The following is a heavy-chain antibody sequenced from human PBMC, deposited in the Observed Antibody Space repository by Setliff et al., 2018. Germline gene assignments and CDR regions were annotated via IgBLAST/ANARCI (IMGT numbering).Heavy chain of an antibody. CDR3: ARSYHLVLTNWFDA. V-gene: IGHV4-4*02. Sequence: SETLSLTCGVPGSSITSSNWWSWVRQAPGKGLEWIGNMYYIGSCDYNPSLKSRVTISLDTSKNQFSLKLTSVTAADTAVYYCARSYHLVLTNWFDAWGQGIRVTVSS. D-gene: IGHD1-26*01. J-gene: IGHJ5*02. CDR1: GSSITSSNW. CDR2: MYYIGSC.